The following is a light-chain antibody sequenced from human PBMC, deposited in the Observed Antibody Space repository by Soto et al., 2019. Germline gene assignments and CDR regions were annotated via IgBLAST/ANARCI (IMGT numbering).Light chain of an antibody. Sequence: DIQMTQSPSSMSAYVGGRVTITCRASHDISNYVAWFQQKPGKAPKCLINAASSLESGAPSQFSGSGSGTDFTLTINSLQPDDFATYYCQQYHTYPPTFGGGTRVEI. V-gene: IGKV1-16*02. CDR1: HDISNY. CDR3: QQYHTYPPT. J-gene: IGKJ4*01. CDR2: AAS.